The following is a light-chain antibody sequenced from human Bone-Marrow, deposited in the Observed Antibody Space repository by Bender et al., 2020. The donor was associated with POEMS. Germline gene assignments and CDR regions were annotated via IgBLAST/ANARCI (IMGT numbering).Light chain of an antibody. CDR3: SSYTTSFTLV. Sequence: QSALTQLASVFGSPGQSISIACTGSSSDVGAYNYVSWYQQYPGKAPKLIVYDVANRPSGVSNRFSGSKSGNTASLTISGLQADDEADYHCSSYTTSFTLVFGGGTKLTVL. CDR2: DVA. V-gene: IGLV2-14*01. J-gene: IGLJ3*02. CDR1: SSDVGAYNY.